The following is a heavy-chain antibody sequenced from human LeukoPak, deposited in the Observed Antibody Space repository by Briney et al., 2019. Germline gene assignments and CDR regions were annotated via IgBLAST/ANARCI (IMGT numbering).Heavy chain of an antibody. CDR2: ISGSGGNT. D-gene: IGHD6-19*01. Sequence: GGSLRLSCAASGFTFSSYAMNWVRQAPGKGLEWVSAISGSGGNTHYADSVKGRFTISRDDSKNTLYLQMNSLRAEDTAVYYCAKGYSSGWYFFDNWGQGILVTVSS. J-gene: IGHJ4*02. V-gene: IGHV3-23*01. CDR3: AKGYSSGWYFFDN. CDR1: GFTFSSYA.